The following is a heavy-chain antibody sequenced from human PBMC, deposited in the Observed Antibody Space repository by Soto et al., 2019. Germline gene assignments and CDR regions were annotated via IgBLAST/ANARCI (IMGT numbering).Heavy chain of an antibody. J-gene: IGHJ3*02. CDR2: VYPGDSDT. CDR1: GYSFISYW. V-gene: IGHV5-51*01. D-gene: IGHD3-22*01. Sequence: PGESVKISCTGSGYSFISYWIGWVRQMPGKGLEWMGIVYPGDSDTRFSPSFQGQVTISADKSINTAYLQWSSLKASDTAMYYCAXRNYYDSSGTPSVAFDIWGQGTMVTVSS. CDR3: AXRNYYDSSGTPSVAFDI.